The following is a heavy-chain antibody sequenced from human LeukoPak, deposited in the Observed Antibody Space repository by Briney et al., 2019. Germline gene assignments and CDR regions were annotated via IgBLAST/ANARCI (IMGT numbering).Heavy chain of an antibody. CDR1: GFSFQDYT. J-gene: IGHJ4*02. Sequence: GGSLRLSCAASGFSFQDYTMQWVRQTPEKGLEWLSLIRWDGHSTYYADSVKGRFTTSRDNSKNTLYLQMNSLRAEDTAVYYCAKDYGDYAAFDYWGQGTLVTVSS. CDR2: IRWDGHST. CDR3: AKDYGDYAAFDY. V-gene: IGHV3-43*01. D-gene: IGHD4-17*01.